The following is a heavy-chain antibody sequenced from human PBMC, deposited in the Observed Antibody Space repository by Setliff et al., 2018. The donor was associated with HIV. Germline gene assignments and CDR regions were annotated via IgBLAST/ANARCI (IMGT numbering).Heavy chain of an antibody. CDR2: IHYSGNT. D-gene: IGHD3-3*02. V-gene: IGHV4-39*01. CDR1: GGSISSSSYY. CDR3: TRLALGN. J-gene: IGHJ4*02. Sequence: SETLSLTCTVSGGSISSSSYYWGWIRQPPGKGLEWIGSIHYSGNTHYNPSLKSRVTISVDTSKNQFSLKLNSVSPTDTAVYYCTRLALGNWGQGTLVTVSS.